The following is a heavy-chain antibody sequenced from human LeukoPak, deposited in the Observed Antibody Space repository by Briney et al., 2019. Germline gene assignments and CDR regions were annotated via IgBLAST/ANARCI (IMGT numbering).Heavy chain of an antibody. D-gene: IGHD3-22*01. CDR1: GFSFSSFA. CDR2: ISTSGGST. CDR3: AKSRGAINDVFDI. J-gene: IGHJ3*02. V-gene: IGHV3-23*01. Sequence: PGGSLRLSCAAAGFSFSSFAMSWVRQAQGKGLEWVSGISTSGGSTYYADSVKGRFTISRGNSKNTLYVQMSSLRAEDTAEYYCAKSRGAINDVFDIWGQGTMVTVSA.